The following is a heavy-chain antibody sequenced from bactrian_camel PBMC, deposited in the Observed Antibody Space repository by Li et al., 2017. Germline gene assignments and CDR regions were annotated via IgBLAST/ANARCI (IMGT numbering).Heavy chain of an antibody. CDR2: INSRGGGT. CDR1: GFTFSTYA. Sequence: VQLVESGGALVQPGGSLRVSCAASGFTFSTYAMSWVRQAPGKGLEWIATINSRGGGTYYADSVKGRFTISRDNAKNTLYLQLNSLNFEDTGMYYCVQGPTAWGRDSGMDYWGKGTQVTVS. J-gene: IGHJ7*01. D-gene: IGHD5*01. V-gene: IGHV3S31*01.